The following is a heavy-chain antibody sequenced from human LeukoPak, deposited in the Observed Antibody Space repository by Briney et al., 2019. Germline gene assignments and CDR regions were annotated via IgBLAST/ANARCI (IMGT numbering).Heavy chain of an antibody. CDR1: GFTFSNAW. D-gene: IGHD2-2*01. V-gene: IGHV3-15*01. Sequence: GGSLRLSCAASGFTFSNAWMSWVRQAPGKGLEWVGRIKSKTDGWTTDYAALVKGRFTISRDDSKNTLYLQMNSLKTEDTAVYYCTTDLRYQLGYYMDVWGKGTTVTVSS. CDR2: IKSKTDGWTT. J-gene: IGHJ6*03. CDR3: TTDLRYQLGYYMDV.